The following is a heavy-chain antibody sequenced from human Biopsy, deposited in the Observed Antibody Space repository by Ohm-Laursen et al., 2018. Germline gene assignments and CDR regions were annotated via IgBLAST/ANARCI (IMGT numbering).Heavy chain of an antibody. V-gene: IGHV4-34*01. CDR1: NVSFSSFY. J-gene: IGHJ3*02. CDR2: ISHTGST. CDR3: ARWTPEYDSSRYYLDAFDI. Sequence: GTLSLTCAVYNVSFSSFYWSWIRQPPRKGLEWIGEISHTGSTNYNPPLKSRVFMSVDTSRSQFSLKLSSVTAADTAIYYCARWTPEYDSSRYYLDAFDIWGQGTKVTVSS. D-gene: IGHD3-22*01.